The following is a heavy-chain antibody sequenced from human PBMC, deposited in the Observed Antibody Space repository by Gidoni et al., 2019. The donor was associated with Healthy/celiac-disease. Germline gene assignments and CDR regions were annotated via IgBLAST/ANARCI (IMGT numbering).Heavy chain of an antibody. CDR1: GFPFSSYA. J-gene: IGHJ4*02. Sequence: EVQLLESGGGLVPPGGSLRLSCAASGFPFSSYAMSWVRPAPGKGLEWVSAISGSGGSKYYADSVKGRFTISRDNSKNTLYLQMNSLRAEDTAVYYCAKVPLIAAALSLVYWGQGTLVTVSS. D-gene: IGHD6-13*01. CDR3: AKVPLIAAALSLVY. V-gene: IGHV3-23*01. CDR2: ISGSGGSK.